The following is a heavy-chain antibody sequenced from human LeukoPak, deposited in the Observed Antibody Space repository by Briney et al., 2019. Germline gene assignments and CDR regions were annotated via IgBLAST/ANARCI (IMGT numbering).Heavy chain of an antibody. CDR2: IIPMFATA. J-gene: IGHJ4*02. V-gene: IGHV1-69*01. CDR1: GGTFSSYA. Sequence: GSSVKVSCKASGGTFSSYAISWVRQAPGQGLEWMGGIIPMFATANYAQKFQDRVTITADESTSTAYMELSSLRSEDTAVYYCARDVVGSGSYWFYSDYWGQGTLVTVSS. D-gene: IGHD1-26*01. CDR3: ARDVVGSGSYWFYSDY.